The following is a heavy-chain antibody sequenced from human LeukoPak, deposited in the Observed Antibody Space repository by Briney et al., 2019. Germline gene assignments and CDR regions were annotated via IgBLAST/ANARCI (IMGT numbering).Heavy chain of an antibody. V-gene: IGHV3-7*01. CDR3: ARVAEAAAFDY. CDR2: IKQDGSEK. J-gene: IGHJ4*02. Sequence: GGSLRLSCAASGFTFSSYWMSWVRQAPGKGLEWVANIKQDGSEKYYVDSVKGRFTISRDNAKNSLYLQMNSLRADDTAVYYCARVAEAAAFDYWGQGTMVTVSS. D-gene: IGHD6-13*01. CDR1: GFTFSSYW.